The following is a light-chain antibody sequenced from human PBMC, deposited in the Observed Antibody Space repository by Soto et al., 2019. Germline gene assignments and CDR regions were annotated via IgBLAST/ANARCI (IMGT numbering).Light chain of an antibody. J-gene: IGLJ1*01. CDR1: SSDVGGYKY. CDR3: SSYTSSSTRV. CDR2: DIR. Sequence: QSALTQPASVSGSPGQSITISCTGTSSDVGGYKYVSWYQQHPGKAPKLMIYDIRNRPSGVSNRFSGSKSGNTASLTISGLQAEDEAIYYCSSYTSSSTRVFGTGTMLTVL. V-gene: IGLV2-14*03.